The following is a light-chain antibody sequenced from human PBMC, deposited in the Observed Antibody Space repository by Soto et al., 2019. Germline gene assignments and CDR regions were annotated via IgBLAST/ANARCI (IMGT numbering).Light chain of an antibody. CDR3: SSYTSSDVV. V-gene: IGLV2-14*01. J-gene: IGLJ2*01. CDR1: SSDVGGYNY. Sequence: QSALTQPASVSGSPGQSITISCTGTSSDVGGYNYVSWYQQHPGKAPKLMSYEVSNRPSGVSNRFSGSKSGNTASLTISGLQAEDEADYYCSSYTSSDVVFGVGTKLAVL. CDR2: EVS.